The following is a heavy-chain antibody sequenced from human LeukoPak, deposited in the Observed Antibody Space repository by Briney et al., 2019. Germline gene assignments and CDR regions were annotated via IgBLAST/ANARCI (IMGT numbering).Heavy chain of an antibody. Sequence: SETLSLTCTVSGGSISSSSYYWGWIRQPPGKGLEWIGSIYYSGSTYYNPSLKSRVTISVDTSKNQFSLKLSSVTAADTAVYYCARRIPGQSDDFDYWGQGTLVTVSS. CDR3: ARRIPGQSDDFDY. J-gene: IGHJ4*02. CDR2: IYYSGST. V-gene: IGHV4-39*01. CDR1: GGSISSSSYY. D-gene: IGHD7-27*01.